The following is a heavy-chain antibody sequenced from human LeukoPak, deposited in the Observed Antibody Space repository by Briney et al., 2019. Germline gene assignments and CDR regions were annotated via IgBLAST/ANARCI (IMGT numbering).Heavy chain of an antibody. CDR1: GGSISSGGYY. J-gene: IGHJ4*02. Sequence: SETLSLTSTVSGGSISSGGYYWSWIRQHPGKGLERTGNIYYSGSTYYNPSLKSRVIISVDTSKNQFSLKVSSVTAADTAVYYCARDTTLDYWGQGTLVTVSS. CDR3: ARDTTLDY. CDR2: IYYSGST. D-gene: IGHD1-1*01. V-gene: IGHV4-31*03.